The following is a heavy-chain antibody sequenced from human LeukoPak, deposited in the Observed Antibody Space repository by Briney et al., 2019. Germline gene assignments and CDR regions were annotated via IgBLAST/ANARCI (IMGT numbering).Heavy chain of an antibody. CDR3: ARGLFGYYESSGYYYFDY. V-gene: IGHV1-8*01. CDR2: MNPNSGNT. D-gene: IGHD3-22*01. CDR1: GYTFTSYD. Sequence: ASVRVSCKASGYTFTSYDINWVRQAPGQGVEWRGWMNPNSGNTVYEQTFQGRVTMTRNTSISTAYMELSSLISEDRAVYYCARGLFGYYESSGYYYFDYWGQGTLVTVSS. J-gene: IGHJ4*02.